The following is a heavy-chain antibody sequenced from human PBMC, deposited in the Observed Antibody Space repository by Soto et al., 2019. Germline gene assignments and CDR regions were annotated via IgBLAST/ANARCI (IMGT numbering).Heavy chain of an antibody. J-gene: IGHJ4*02. CDR2: IKQDESEK. Sequence: EVQLVESGGGLVQPGGSLRISCKGSGFSFSSYWMSWVRQAPGKGLEWVASIKQDESEKYYVDSVKGRFTIPRDNVDDSVFLHMNRLSAEDTAVYFCVIEVGFDYVNWGQGTLVTVSS. D-gene: IGHD3-16*01. CDR3: VIEVGFDYVN. V-gene: IGHV3-7*01. CDR1: GFSFSSYW.